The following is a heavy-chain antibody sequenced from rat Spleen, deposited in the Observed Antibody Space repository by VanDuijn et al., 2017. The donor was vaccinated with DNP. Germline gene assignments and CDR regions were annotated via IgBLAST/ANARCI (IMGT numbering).Heavy chain of an antibody. CDR3: ARVVPGYNYFDY. CDR2: ITSSGGST. Sequence: EVQLVESGGDLVQPGRSLKLSCVASGFTFNNYWMTWIRQVPGKGLEWVASITSSGGSTYYPDSVKGRFTISRDNAKNTLYLQMNSLRSEDTATYYCARVVPGYNYFDYWGQGVMVTVSS. D-gene: IGHD1-4*01. CDR1: GFTFNNYW. V-gene: IGHV5-31*01. J-gene: IGHJ2*01.